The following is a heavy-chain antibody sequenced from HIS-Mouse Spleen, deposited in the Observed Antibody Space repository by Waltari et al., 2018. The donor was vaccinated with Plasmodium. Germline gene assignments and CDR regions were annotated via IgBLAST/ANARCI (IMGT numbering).Heavy chain of an antibody. CDR1: GFTVSSNT. J-gene: IGHJ4*02. D-gene: IGHD1-26*01. Sequence: EVQLVESGGGLVQPGGSLRLSCAASGFTVSSNTMSWVRQVPGKGVEVVSVFYSGCSTYYADSVKGRFTISRDNSKNTLYLQMNSLRAEDTAVYYCATPRVGGSYFDYWGQGTLVTVSS. CDR3: ATPRVGGSYFDY. CDR2: FYSGCST. V-gene: IGHV3-66*01.